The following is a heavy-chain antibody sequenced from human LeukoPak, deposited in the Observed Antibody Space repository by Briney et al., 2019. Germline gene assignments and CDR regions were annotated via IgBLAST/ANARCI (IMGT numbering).Heavy chain of an antibody. Sequence: SETLSLTCTVSGGPINNGAYYWSWIRQHPGKGLEWIGYIYYSGSTYYNPSLKSRLTISVNTSTNQFSLNLSSVTAADTAVYYCARHIVRAPGFDYWGQGTLVTVSS. D-gene: IGHD1-26*01. CDR1: GGPINNGAYY. CDR3: ARHIVRAPGFDY. CDR2: IYYSGST. J-gene: IGHJ4*02. V-gene: IGHV4-31*03.